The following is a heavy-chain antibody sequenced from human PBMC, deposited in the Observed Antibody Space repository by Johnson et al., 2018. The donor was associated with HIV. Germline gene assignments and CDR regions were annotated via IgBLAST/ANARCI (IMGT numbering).Heavy chain of an antibody. CDR1: GFTFSSYA. V-gene: IGHV3-20*04. Sequence: VQLVESGGGVVQPGRSLRLSCAASGFTFSSYAMHWVRQAPGKGLEWVSGINWNGGSTGYADSVKGRFTISRDNAKNSLYLQINSLRAEDTAVYYCARDVGYRGYYDSSGYRAFDIWGQGTMVTVSS. J-gene: IGHJ3*02. D-gene: IGHD3-22*01. CDR3: ARDVGYRGYYDSSGYRAFDI. CDR2: INWNGGST.